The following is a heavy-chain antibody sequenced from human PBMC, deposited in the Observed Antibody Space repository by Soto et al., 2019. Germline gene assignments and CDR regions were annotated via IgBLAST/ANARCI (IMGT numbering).Heavy chain of an antibody. CDR3: AKDRSKHMRLPYYFDY. D-gene: IGHD2-21*01. V-gene: IGHV3-30*18. CDR2: ISYDGSNK. CDR1: GFTFSSYG. J-gene: IGHJ4*02. Sequence: PGGSLRLSCAASGFTFSSYGMHWVRQAPGKGLEWVAVISYDGSNKYYADSVKGRFTISRDNSKNTLYLQMNSLRAEDTAVYYCAKDRSKHMRLPYYFDYWGQGTLVTVSS.